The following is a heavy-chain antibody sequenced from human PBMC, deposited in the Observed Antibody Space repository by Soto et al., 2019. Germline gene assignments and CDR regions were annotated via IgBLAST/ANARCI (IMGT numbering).Heavy chain of an antibody. CDR1: GYIFVNYG. Sequence: QVQLVQSGDEVRKPGSSVKVSCKASGYIFVNYGIAWVRQAPGQGLEWMGWISPYSGNTHYASKVQGRLPMTTDTXTSTGDMDMGIPTSDDTVVYYGAMVDNYVTPTPQDVWGPGTTVTVSS. J-gene: IGHJ6*02. CDR2: ISPYSGNT. CDR3: AMVDNYVTPTPQDV. D-gene: IGHD3-16*01. V-gene: IGHV1-18*01.